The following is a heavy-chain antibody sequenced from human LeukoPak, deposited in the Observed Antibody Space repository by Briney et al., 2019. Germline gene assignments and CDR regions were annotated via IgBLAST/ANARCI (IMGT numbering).Heavy chain of an antibody. CDR1: GGSISSGGYS. V-gene: IGHV4-61*08. J-gene: IGHJ6*02. Sequence: PSETLSLTCAVSGGSISSGGYSWSWIRQPPGKGLEWIGYIYYSGSTNYNPSLKSRVTISVDASKNQFSLKLSSVTAADTAVYYCARAHQPTWGRYYYGMDVWGQGTTVTVSS. CDR3: ARAHQPTWGRYYYGMDV. D-gene: IGHD3-16*01. CDR2: IYYSGST.